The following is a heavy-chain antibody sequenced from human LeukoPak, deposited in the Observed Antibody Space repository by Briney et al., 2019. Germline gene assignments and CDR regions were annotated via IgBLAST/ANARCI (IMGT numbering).Heavy chain of an antibody. D-gene: IGHD4-23*01. CDR3: ARSRWPEDL. V-gene: IGHV3-21*01. CDR2: ISSSSSYI. CDR1: GFTFSSYS. J-gene: IGHJ5*02. Sequence: GGSLRLSCAASGFTFSSYSMNWVRQAPGKGLEWVSSISSSSSYIYYADSVKGRFTISIDNAKNSVYLQMNSLRTEDTAIYYCARSRWPEDLWGRGTLVTVSS.